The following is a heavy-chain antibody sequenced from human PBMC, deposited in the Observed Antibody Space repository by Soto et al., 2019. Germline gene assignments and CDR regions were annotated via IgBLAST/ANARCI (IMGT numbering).Heavy chain of an antibody. V-gene: IGHV3-23*01. D-gene: IGHD6-13*01. CDR2: ISGSGGST. CDR1: GFTFSRYA. CDR3: AKAPFEYSSSWYFDY. Sequence: PGGSLRLSCAASGFTFSRYAMSWVRQAPGKGLEWVSAISGSGGSTYYADSVKGRFTISRDNSKNTLYLQMNSLRAEDTAVYYCAKAPFEYSSSWYFDYWGQGTLVTVSS. J-gene: IGHJ4*02.